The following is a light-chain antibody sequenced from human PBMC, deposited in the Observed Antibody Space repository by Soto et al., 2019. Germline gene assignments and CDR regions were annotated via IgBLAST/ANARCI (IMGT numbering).Light chain of an antibody. J-gene: IGLJ2*01. CDR2: RDN. V-gene: IGLV3-9*01. Sequence: SYELTQPLSVSVALGQTARITWGGNNIGSKNVHWHQQKPGQVPVLVIYRDNNRPSGIPERFSGSNSGNTSTLTISRAQAGDEADYYCQVWDSSTVVFGGGTKLTVL. CDR3: QVWDSSTVV. CDR1: NIGSKN.